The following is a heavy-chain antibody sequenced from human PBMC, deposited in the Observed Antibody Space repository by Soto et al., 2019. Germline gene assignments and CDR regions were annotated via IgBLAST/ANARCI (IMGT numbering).Heavy chain of an antibody. J-gene: IGHJ3*02. CDR1: GYTFTDYY. D-gene: IGHD4-17*01. CDR2: IAPHRDGT. CDR3: ARGPYGDNAFDI. Sequence: QVKVVQSGAEVKKPGASVKVSCKASGYTFTDYYMHWIRQAPGQGLEWMGWIAPHRDGTEFAQKFQGRITLTGDTSTSTAYMELTGLTSADTAVYFCARGPYGDNAFDIWGQGTVVTVSS. V-gene: IGHV1-2*02.